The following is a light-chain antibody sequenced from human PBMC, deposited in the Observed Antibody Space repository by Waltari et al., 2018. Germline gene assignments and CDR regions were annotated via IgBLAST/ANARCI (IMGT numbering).Light chain of an antibody. J-gene: IGLJ2*01. CDR1: SRDVGDY. V-gene: IGLV2-8*01. Sequence: QSALTQSPSASGSPGQSVTISCTGTSRDVGDYVSWYQQHPGKAPKLMISEVTKRPSGVPDRFSGSKSGNTASLTVSGLQAEDEADYYCSSYAGSNNLVFGGGTKLTVL. CDR3: SSYAGSNNLV. CDR2: EVT.